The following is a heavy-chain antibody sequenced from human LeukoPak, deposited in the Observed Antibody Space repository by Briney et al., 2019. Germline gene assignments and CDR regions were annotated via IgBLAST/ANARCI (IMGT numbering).Heavy chain of an antibody. CDR3: ARKALLSRGWFFDF. J-gene: IGHJ4*02. CDR1: GFTFSNYN. Sequence: PGGSLRLSCAASGFTFSNYNMNWFRQAPGKGLEWVSFISSSLSMYYSDSVKGRFTISRDNAKNSLYLQMNSLKAEDTAVYYCARKALLSRGWFFDFWGQGTQVTVSS. V-gene: IGHV3-69-1*02. D-gene: IGHD6-19*01. CDR2: ISSSLSM.